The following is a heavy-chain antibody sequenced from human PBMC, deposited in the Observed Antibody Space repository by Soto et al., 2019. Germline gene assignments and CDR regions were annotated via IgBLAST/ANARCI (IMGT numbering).Heavy chain of an antibody. D-gene: IGHD5-18*01. CDR3: TTDGGIQLWFGDYYSYYGMDV. CDR2: IKSKTDGGTT. Sequence: GGSLRLSCAASGLTFSNAWMNWVRQAPGKGLEWVGRIKSKTDGGTTDYAAPVKGRFTISRDDSKNTLYLQMNSLKTEDTAVYYCTTDGGIQLWFGDYYSYYGMDVWGQGTTVTVSS. CDR1: GLTFSNAW. J-gene: IGHJ6*02. V-gene: IGHV3-15*07.